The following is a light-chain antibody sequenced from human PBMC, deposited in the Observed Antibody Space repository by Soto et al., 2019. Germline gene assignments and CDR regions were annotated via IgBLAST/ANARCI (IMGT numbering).Light chain of an antibody. CDR2: WGS. CDR3: MQALQTPYT. J-gene: IGKJ2*01. CDR1: QSLVHRNGNDL. Sequence: DIVMTQSPLSLSVTPGEPASISCRSSQSLVHRNGNDLFDWYLQKPGQSPQLLIYWGSIRASGVPDRFSGSGSGTDFTLRITRVEAEDVGVYYCMQALQTPYTFGQGTRLEIK. V-gene: IGKV2-28*01.